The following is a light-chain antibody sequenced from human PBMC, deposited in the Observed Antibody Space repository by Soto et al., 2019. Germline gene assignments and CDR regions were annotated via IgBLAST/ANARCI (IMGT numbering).Light chain of an antibody. CDR3: LQNYDYPPT. CDR1: QGITNS. CDR2: AAS. V-gene: IGKV1-6*01. J-gene: IGKJ2*01. Sequence: AIQMTQSPPSLSASVGDRVTITCRASQGITNSLIWYQQKPGKAPKLLIYAASSLQTGVPPRFSGSGSGTHFTLTISSLQTEDFATYHCLQNYDYPPTFGQGTKVDIK.